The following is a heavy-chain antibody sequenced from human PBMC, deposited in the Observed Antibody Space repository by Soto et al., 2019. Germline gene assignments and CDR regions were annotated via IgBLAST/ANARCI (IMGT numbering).Heavy chain of an antibody. CDR3: ARHVWGYYDILTGTPRTYGMDV. D-gene: IGHD3-9*01. J-gene: IGHJ6*02. V-gene: IGHV4-59*04. Sequence: SETLSLTCSVSGGSTSSYYCSWIRQPPGKGLEWIGYIYYSGSTYYNPSLKSRVTISVDTSKNQFSLKLSSVTAADTAVYYCARHVWGYYDILTGTPRTYGMDVWGQGTTVTVSS. CDR1: GGSTSSYY. CDR2: IYYSGST.